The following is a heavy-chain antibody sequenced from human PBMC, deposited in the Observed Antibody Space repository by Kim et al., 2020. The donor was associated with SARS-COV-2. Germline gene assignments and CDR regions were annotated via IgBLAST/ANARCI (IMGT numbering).Heavy chain of an antibody. V-gene: IGHV3-48*04. J-gene: IGHJ3*02. CDR2: STI. Sequence: STIYYADSVKGRFTNSRDNAKNSLYLQMNSLRAEDTAVYYCARVKDAFDIWGQGTMVTVSS. CDR3: ARVKDAFDI.